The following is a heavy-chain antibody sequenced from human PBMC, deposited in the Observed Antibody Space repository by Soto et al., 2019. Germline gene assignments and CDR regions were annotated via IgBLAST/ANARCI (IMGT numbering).Heavy chain of an antibody. V-gene: IGHV1-8*01. J-gene: IGHJ6*03. CDR1: GYTFTSYG. CDR3: ARTDYDFWSGYSKGYMDV. CDR2: MNPNSGNT. Sequence: ASVKVSCKASGYTFTSYGINWVRQATGQGLEWMGWMNPNSGNTGYAQKFQGRVTMTRNTSISTAYMELSSLRSEDTAVYYCARTDYDFWSGYSKGYMDVWGKGTTVTVSS. D-gene: IGHD3-3*01.